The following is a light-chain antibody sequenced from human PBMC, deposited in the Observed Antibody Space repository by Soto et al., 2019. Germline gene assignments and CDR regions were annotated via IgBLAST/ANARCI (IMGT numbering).Light chain of an antibody. V-gene: IGLV2-23*02. CDR2: EVT. J-gene: IGLJ1*01. CDR3: CSYSYSDSFRYV. CDR1: SSDIGSYNL. Sequence: QSALTQPASVSGSPGQSITISCTGTSSDIGSYNLVSWYQQHPGKAPRLIIYEVTERPSGISNRFSGSKSGTTAYLTISGLQADDESDYYCCSYSYSDSFRYVFGAGTKLTVL.